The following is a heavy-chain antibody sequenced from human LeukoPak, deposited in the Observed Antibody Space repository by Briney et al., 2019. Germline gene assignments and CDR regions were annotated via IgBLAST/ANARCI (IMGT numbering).Heavy chain of an antibody. V-gene: IGHV3-33*01. CDR3: ARSQGSTYNPRSGFDY. D-gene: IGHD1-14*01. Sequence: GGSLGLSCAASGFTFSSYGIHWVRQAPGKGLEWVTILWYDGNNKYYADSVKGRFTIPRDTSKNTVYLQMNSLRPEDTAVYYCARSQGSTYNPRSGFDYWGQGTLVTVSS. CDR2: LWYDGNNK. CDR1: GFTFSSYG. J-gene: IGHJ4*02.